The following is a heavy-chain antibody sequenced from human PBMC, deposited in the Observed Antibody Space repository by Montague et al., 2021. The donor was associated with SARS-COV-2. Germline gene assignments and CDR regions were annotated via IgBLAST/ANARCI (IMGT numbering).Heavy chain of an antibody. CDR2: ISDIGST. Sequence: SETLSLTCTVYGGSFNGYYWNWIRQPPGTGLEWIGEISDIGSTTYNPSLDSRLTTSVYRSKNQISLRLTSVTAADTAVYYCVRERECSGGSCYGPDDDTFDIWGQGTVVTVSS. V-gene: IGHV4-34*01. J-gene: IGHJ3*02. CDR3: VRERECSGGSCYGPDDDTFDI. CDR1: GGSFNGYY. D-gene: IGHD2-15*01.